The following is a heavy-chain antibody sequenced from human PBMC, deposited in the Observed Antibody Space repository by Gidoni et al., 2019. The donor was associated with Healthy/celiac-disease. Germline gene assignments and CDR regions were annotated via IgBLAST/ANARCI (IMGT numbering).Heavy chain of an antibody. D-gene: IGHD6-19*01. CDR3: AGERIAVAGTSY. CDR1: GYTFTGYY. V-gene: IGHV1-2*02. J-gene: IGHJ4*02. CDR2: INPNSGGT. Sequence: QVQLVQSGAEERKPGASVKVSCKATGYTFTGYYMHWVRQAPGQGLEWMGWINPNSGGTNYAQKFQGRVTMTRDTSISTAYKELSRLRSDDTAVYYCAGERIAVAGTSYWGQGTLVTVSS.